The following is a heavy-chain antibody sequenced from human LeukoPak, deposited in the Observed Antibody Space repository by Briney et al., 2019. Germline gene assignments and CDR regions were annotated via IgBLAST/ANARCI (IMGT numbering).Heavy chain of an antibody. V-gene: IGHV3-23*01. J-gene: IGHJ6*03. CDR1: GITFMHYS. Sequence: WSLRLSCAASGITFMHYSMTWVRQTLGKGLEWVSAITGSGAFTDYADSVKGRFTISRDNSKNTLYLQMNSLRAEDTAVYYCAKDGGEYYDILTGYYPRLYYMDVWGKGTTVTISS. CDR2: ITGSGAFT. D-gene: IGHD3-9*01. CDR3: AKDGGEYYDILTGYYPRLYYMDV.